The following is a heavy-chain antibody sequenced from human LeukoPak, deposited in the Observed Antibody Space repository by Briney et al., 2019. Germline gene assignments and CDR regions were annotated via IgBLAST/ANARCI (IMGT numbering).Heavy chain of an antibody. CDR2: ISYDGSNK. V-gene: IGHV3-30*03. Sequence: GGSLRLSCAASGFTFSSYGMHWVRQAPGKGLEWVAVISYDGSNKYYADSVKGRFTISRDNSKNTLYLQMNSLRAEDTAVYYCARGGDIVVVPAAIPGGNYYMDVWGKGTTVTVSS. J-gene: IGHJ6*03. CDR3: ARGGDIVVVPAAIPGGNYYMDV. CDR1: GFTFSSYG. D-gene: IGHD2-2*01.